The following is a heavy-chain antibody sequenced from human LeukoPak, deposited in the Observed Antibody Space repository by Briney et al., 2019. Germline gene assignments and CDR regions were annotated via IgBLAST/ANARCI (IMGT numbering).Heavy chain of an antibody. D-gene: IGHD6-13*01. CDR2: ISAYNGNT. V-gene: IGHV1-18*01. CDR1: GYTFTSYG. CDR3: ARDSGHSSSWYPSDY. Sequence: ASVKVSCKASGYTFTSYGISWVRQAPGQGLEWMGWISAYNGNTNYAQKLQGRVTMTTDTSTSTAYMELRNLRSDDTAVYYCARDSGHSSSWYPSDYWGQGTLVTVSS. J-gene: IGHJ4*02.